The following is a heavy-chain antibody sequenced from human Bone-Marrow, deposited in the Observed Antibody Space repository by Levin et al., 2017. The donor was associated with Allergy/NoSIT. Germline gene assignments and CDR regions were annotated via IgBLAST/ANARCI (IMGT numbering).Heavy chain of an antibody. V-gene: IGHV4-59*01. D-gene: IGHD3-22*01. J-gene: IGHJ2*01. CDR2: IYYSGST. CDR1: GGSIYSSY. CDR3: ARVEDSSGYGPQGWYIDL. Sequence: SQTLSLTCTVSGGSIYSSYWSWIRQSPGKGLEYIGYIYYSGSTNYNPSLKSRVTISVDTSKNQFSLKLSPVTAADTAVYYCARVEDSSGYGPQGWYIDLWGRGTLVTVSS.